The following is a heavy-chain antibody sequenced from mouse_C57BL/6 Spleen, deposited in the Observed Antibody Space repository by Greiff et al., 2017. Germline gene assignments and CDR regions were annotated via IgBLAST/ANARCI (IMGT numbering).Heavy chain of an antibody. CDR3: ARDYYGSTYFDY. Sequence: EVKLMESGGGLVKPGGSLKLSCAASGFTFSSYAMSWVRQTPEKGLEWVATISDGGSYTYYPDNVKGRFTISRYNAKNNLYLQMSHLKSEDTAMYYCARDYYGSTYFDYWGQGTTLTVSS. J-gene: IGHJ2*01. CDR1: GFTFSSYA. V-gene: IGHV5-4*03. CDR2: ISDGGSYT. D-gene: IGHD1-1*01.